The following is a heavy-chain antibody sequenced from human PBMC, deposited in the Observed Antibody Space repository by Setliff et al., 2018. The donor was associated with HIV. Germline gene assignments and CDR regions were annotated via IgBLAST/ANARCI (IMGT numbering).Heavy chain of an antibody. CDR2: IIPILGIA. D-gene: IGHD1-26*01. J-gene: IGHJ6*02. CDR3: ARPQWELGVDYYGMDV. V-gene: IGHV1-69*10. CDR1: GGTFTSYV. Sequence: SVKVSCKASGGTFTSYVISWVRQAPGQGLEWMGGIIPILGIASYSQKFQGRVTITADKSTCTAYMELSSLRSEDTAVYYCARPQWELGVDYYGMDVWGQGTTVTVSS.